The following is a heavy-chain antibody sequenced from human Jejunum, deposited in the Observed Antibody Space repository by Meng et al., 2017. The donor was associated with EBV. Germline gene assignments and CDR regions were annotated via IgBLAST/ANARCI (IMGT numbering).Heavy chain of an antibody. CDR3: SRDLAGSDDD. CDR2: TNEDGRIT. Sequence: VQLVESGGDLVQPGGSLRLSCAASGLTFSSYWMHWVRQAPGQGLVWVSRTNEDGRITNYADSVKGRFTISRDNTKNTLYLQMNSLRAEDTAVYFCSRDLAGSDDDWGQGTLVTVSS. V-gene: IGHV3-74*01. D-gene: IGHD6-25*01. J-gene: IGHJ4*02. CDR1: GLTFSSYW.